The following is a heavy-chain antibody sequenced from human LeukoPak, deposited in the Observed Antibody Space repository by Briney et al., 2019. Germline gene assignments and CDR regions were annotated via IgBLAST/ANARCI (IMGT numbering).Heavy chain of an antibody. J-gene: IGHJ3*02. CDR2: IYYSGST. V-gene: IGHV4-39*07. CDR3: ARPGSDIVVVPAANDAFDI. CDR1: GGSLNSSYY. Sequence: SGTPSLPFTVSGGSLNSSYYLGWVRPPPREGVEGVGGIYYSGSTYYNPSLKSRVTISVDTSKNQFSLKLSSVTAADTAAYYCARPGSDIVVVPAANDAFDIWGQGTMVTVSS. D-gene: IGHD2-2*01.